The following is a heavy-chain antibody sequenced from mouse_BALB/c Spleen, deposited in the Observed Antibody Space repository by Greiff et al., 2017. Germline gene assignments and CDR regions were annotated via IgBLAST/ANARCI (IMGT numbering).Heavy chain of an antibody. Sequence: VQLQQPGAELVKPGTSVKLSCKASGYNFTSYWINWVKLRPGQGLEWIGDIYPGSGSTNYNEKFKSKATLTVDTSSSTAYMQLSSLASEDSALYYCASTVPAWFAYWGQGTLVTVSA. V-gene: IGHV1-55*01. CDR1: GYNFTSYW. D-gene: IGHD1-1*01. CDR3: ASTVPAWFAY. CDR2: IYPGSGST. J-gene: IGHJ3*01.